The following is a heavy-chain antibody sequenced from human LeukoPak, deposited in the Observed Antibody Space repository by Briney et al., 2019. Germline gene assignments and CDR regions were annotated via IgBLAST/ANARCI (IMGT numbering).Heavy chain of an antibody. CDR1: GFTFSSYG. CDR2: ISYDGSNK. CDR3: SKARIVGPPTPLRF. Sequence: PGRSLRLSCAGSGFTFSSYGMHWVRQAPGKGLEWVAVISYDGSNKYYADSVKGRFTISRDNSKNTLYLQMNSLRAEDTAVYYCSKARIVGPPTPLRFWGQGTLVTVSS. J-gene: IGHJ4*02. V-gene: IGHV3-30*18. D-gene: IGHD1-26*01.